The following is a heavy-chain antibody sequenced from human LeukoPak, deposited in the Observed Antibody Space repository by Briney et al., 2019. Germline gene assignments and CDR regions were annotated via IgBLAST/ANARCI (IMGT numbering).Heavy chain of an antibody. CDR2: ISVSGGVT. J-gene: IGHJ4*02. Sequence: GGSLRLSCAASGFTFSSYAMSWVRQAPWKGLEWVSAISVSGGVTYYADSVKGRFTISRDNSKSTLYLQMNSLRAEDTAVYYCAKGTMDGGQYYYDSSGGQGTLVTVSS. CDR3: AKGTMDGGQYYYDSS. V-gene: IGHV3-23*01. CDR1: GFTFSSYA. D-gene: IGHD3-22*01.